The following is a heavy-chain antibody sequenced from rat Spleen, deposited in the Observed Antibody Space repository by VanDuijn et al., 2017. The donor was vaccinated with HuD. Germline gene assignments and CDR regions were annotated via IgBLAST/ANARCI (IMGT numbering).Heavy chain of an antibody. Sequence: QVQLKESGPGLVQPSQTLSLTCTVSGFSLTNYGVNWVRQPPGKGLEWMGGIWGDGSTKYNSALNSRLSISRDTSKSQVFLKMNNLQTEDTAMYFCARSDFSSPYYFDYWGQGVMVTVSS. V-gene: IGHV2-1*01. J-gene: IGHJ2*01. D-gene: IGHD1-2*01. CDR2: IWGDGST. CDR1: GFSLTNYG. CDR3: ARSDFSSPYYFDY.